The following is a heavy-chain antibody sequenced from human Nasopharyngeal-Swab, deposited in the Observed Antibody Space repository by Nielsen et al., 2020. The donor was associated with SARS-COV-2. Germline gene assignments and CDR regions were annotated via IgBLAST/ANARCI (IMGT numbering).Heavy chain of an antibody. CDR1: GGTFSSYA. CDR3: ARVLSSGRYGMDV. CDR2: IIPIFGTA. D-gene: IGHD3-10*01. V-gene: IGHV1-69*06. Sequence: SVKVSCKASGGTFSSYAISWVRQAPGQGLEWMGGIIPIFGTANYAQKFQGRVTITADKSTSTAYMELSSLRSDDTAVYYCARVLSSGRYGMDVWGQGTTVTVSS. J-gene: IGHJ6*02.